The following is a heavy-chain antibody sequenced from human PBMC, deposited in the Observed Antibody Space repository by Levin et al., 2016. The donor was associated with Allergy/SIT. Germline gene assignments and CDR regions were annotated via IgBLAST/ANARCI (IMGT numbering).Heavy chain of an antibody. D-gene: IGHD7-27*01. Sequence: GESLKISCATSGFTFSSTWMHWVRQAPGKGLVWVSRINTDGSTTNYEDSVKGRFTISRDNAKNTLFLQMNSLRVEDTAVYFCANGGWGANWGQGTLVTVSS. CDR3: ANGGWGAN. V-gene: IGHV3-74*01. CDR2: INTDGSTT. J-gene: IGHJ4*02. CDR1: GFTFSSTW.